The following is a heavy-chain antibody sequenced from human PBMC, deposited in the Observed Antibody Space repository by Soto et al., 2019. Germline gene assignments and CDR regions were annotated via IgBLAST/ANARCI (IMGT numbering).Heavy chain of an antibody. D-gene: IGHD6-19*01. CDR1: GGSFSGYY. Sequence: SETLSLTCAVYGGSFSGYYWGWIRQPPGKGLEWIGEINHSGSTNYNPSLKSRVTISVDTSKNQFSLKLSSVTAADTAVYYCARAPWYSSGWYWFDPWGQGTLVTVSS. V-gene: IGHV4-34*01. CDR3: ARAPWYSSGWYWFDP. CDR2: INHSGST. J-gene: IGHJ5*02.